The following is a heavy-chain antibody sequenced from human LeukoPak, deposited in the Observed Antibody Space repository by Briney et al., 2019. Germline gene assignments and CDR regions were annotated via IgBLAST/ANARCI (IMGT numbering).Heavy chain of an antibody. D-gene: IGHD2-15*01. CDR1: GYTFTSYG. Sequence: ASVKVPCKASGYTFTSYGISWVRQAPGQGLEWMGWISAYNGNTNYAQKLQGRVNMTTDTSTSTAYMELRSLRSDDTAVYYCARDAPWCSGGSCYPDYWGQGTLVTVSS. J-gene: IGHJ4*02. V-gene: IGHV1-18*04. CDR2: ISAYNGNT. CDR3: ARDAPWCSGGSCYPDY.